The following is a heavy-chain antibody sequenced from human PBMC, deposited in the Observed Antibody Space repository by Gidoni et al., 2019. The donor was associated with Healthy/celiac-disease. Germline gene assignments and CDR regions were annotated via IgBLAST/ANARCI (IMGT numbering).Heavy chain of an antibody. J-gene: IGHJ4*02. CDR2: INHSGST. V-gene: IGHV4-34*01. CDR1: GGSFSGYY. Sequence: QVQLQQWGAGLLKPSETLSLTCAVYGGSFSGYYWSWIRKPPGKGLEWIGEINHSGSTNYNPSLKSRVTISVDTSKNQFSLKLSSVTAADTAVYYCARGDYYYDSSGYPGRYFDYWGQGTLVTVSS. D-gene: IGHD3-22*01. CDR3: ARGDYYYDSSGYPGRYFDY.